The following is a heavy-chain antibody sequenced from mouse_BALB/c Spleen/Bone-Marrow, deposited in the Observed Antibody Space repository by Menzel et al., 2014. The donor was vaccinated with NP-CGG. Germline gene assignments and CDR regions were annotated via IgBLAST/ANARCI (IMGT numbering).Heavy chain of an antibody. CDR3: ARNYDGAMDY. CDR1: GFTFTDYY. D-gene: IGHD2-12*01. Sequence: DVMLVESGGGLVQPGGSLRLSCATSGFTFTDYYMSWVRQPLGKALEWLGFIRNKANGYTTEYSASVKGRFTISRDNSQSILYLQMNTLRAEDSATYYCARNYDGAMDYWGQGTSVTVSS. CDR2: IRNKANGYTT. J-gene: IGHJ4*01. V-gene: IGHV7-3*02.